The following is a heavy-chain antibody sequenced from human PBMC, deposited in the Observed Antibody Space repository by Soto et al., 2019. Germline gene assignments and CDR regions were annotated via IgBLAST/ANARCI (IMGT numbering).Heavy chain of an antibody. V-gene: IGHV3-30*18. CDR1: GFIFSSYG. J-gene: IGHJ4*02. CDR2: ISYDGSNK. D-gene: IGHD3-3*01. CDR3: AKDSAPPYYDFWSGYCDY. Sequence: VGSLKLSCAASGFIFSSYGMHWVRQAPGKGLEWVAVISYDGSNKYYADSVKGRFTISRDNSKNTLYLQMNSLRAEDTAVYYCAKDSAPPYYDFWSGYCDYWGQGTLVTVSS.